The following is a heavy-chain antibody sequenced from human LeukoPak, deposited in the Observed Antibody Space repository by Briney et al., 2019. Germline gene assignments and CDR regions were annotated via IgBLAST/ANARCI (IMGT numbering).Heavy chain of an antibody. D-gene: IGHD3-9*01. Sequence: SETLSLTCAVYGGSFSGYYWSWIRQPPGKGLEWIGEINHSGSTNYNPSLKSRVTISVDTSKNQFSLKLSSVTAADTAVYFCARGEDFERYYLAYWGQGTLVTVSS. V-gene: IGHV4-34*01. J-gene: IGHJ4*02. CDR1: GGSFSGYY. CDR3: ARGEDFERYYLAY. CDR2: INHSGST.